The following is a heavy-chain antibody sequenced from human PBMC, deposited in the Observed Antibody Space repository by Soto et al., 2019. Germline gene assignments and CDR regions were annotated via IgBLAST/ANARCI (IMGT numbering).Heavy chain of an antibody. CDR2: MSGSGSSE. CDR1: GFTFSDHY. V-gene: IGHV3-11*04. J-gene: IGHJ6*02. D-gene: IGHD3-16*01. Sequence: PGGSLRLSCAASGFTFSDHYMAWIRQAPGKGLEIVAHMSGSGSSEDYGDSVKGRFSIFRENSKNLLFLQMNSLRAEDTAVYYCARWGDYYYHAMDVWGQGTTVTVSS. CDR3: ARWGDYYYHAMDV.